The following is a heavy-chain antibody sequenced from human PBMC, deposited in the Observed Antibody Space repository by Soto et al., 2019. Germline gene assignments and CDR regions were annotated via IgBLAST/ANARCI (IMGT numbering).Heavy chain of an antibody. J-gene: IGHJ2*01. D-gene: IGHD1-1*01. CDR2: INPSGGS. CDR3: ARDRIPPQGATGYWDFEL. CDR1: GYTFTSYY. Sequence: QVQLVQSGAEVKKPGASVKVSCKASGYTFTSYYMHWVRQAPGQGLEWMGIINPSGGSSYAQKFPGRGTMTRETSTSTVYMELSSVTSEDTAVYYCARDRIPPQGATGYWDFELWGRGTLVTVSS. V-gene: IGHV1-46*03.